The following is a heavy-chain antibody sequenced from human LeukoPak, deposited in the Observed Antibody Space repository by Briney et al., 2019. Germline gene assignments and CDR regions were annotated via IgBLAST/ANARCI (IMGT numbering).Heavy chain of an antibody. V-gene: IGHV3-23*01. CDR2: ISGSGGST. J-gene: IGHJ3*02. CDR3: AKGGDDYGGKRGAFDI. D-gene: IGHD4-23*01. CDR1: GFTFSSYA. Sequence: GGSLRLSCAASGFTFSSYAMSWVRQAPGKGLEWVSAISGSGGSTHYADSVKGRFTISRDNSKNTLYLQMNSLRAEDTAVYYCAKGGDDYGGKRGAFDIWGQGTMVTVSS.